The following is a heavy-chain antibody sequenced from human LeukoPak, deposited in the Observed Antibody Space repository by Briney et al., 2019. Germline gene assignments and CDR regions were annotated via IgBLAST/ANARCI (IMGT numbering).Heavy chain of an antibody. CDR2: IIPIFGTA. CDR1: GGTFSSYA. D-gene: IGHD6-13*01. J-gene: IGHJ4*02. CDR3: ARVEPLRKYSSSWYWVFDY. Sequence: SVKVSCKASGGTFSSYAISWVRQAPGQGLEWMGGIIPIFGTANYAQKFQGRVTITADESTSTAYMELSSLRSEDTAVYYCARVEPLRKYSSSWYWVFDYWGQGTLVAVSS. V-gene: IGHV1-69*13.